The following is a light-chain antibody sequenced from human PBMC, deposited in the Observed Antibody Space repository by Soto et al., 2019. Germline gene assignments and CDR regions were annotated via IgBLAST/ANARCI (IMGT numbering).Light chain of an antibody. Sequence: QSALTQPASVSGSPGQSITISCTGTSSDVGGYKYVSWYHQYPGKAPKLMIYEVSNRPSGVPDRFSGSKSGTSASLAITGLQAEDEADYYCQSYDSSLKLFGGGTKLTVL. CDR3: QSYDSSLKL. CDR2: EVS. CDR1: SSDVGGYKY. J-gene: IGLJ2*01. V-gene: IGLV2-14*01.